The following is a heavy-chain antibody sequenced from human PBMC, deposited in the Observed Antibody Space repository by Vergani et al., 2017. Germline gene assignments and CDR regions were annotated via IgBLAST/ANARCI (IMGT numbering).Heavy chain of an antibody. V-gene: IGHV4-39*01. CDR1: GGSFSSSSYY. J-gene: IGHJ4*02. D-gene: IGHD1-26*01. CDR3: ARRGVGAPD. CDR2: IYYSGST. Sequence: QVQLQQWGAGLLKPSETLSLTCAVYGGSFSSSSYYWGWIRQPPGKGLEWIGSIYYSGSTYYNPSLKSRVTISVDTSKNQFSLKLSSVTAADTAVYYCARRGVGAPDWGQGTLVTVSS.